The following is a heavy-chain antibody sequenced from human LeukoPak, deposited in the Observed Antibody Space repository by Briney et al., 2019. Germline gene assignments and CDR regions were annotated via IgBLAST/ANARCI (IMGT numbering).Heavy chain of an antibody. J-gene: IGHJ5*02. D-gene: IGHD3-10*01. CDR3: ARVVWFGEPPSLGWFDL. Sequence: GGSLRLSCAASGFTFSSYWMSWVRQAPGKGLEWVANIKQDGSEKYYVDSVKGRFTISRDNAKNSLYLQMNSLRAEDTAVYYCARVVWFGEPPSLGWFDLWGQGTLVTVSS. V-gene: IGHV3-7*01. CDR2: IKQDGSEK. CDR1: GFTFSSYW.